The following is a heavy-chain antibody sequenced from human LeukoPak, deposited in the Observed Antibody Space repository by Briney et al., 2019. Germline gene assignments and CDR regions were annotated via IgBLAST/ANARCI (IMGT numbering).Heavy chain of an antibody. Sequence: GGSLRLSCAASGFTFSSYAMSWVRQAPGKGLEWVSAISGSGGSTYYADSVKGRFTISRDNSKNTLYLQMNSLRAEDTAVYYCAESSGGSYSFDYWGQGTLVTVSS. CDR2: ISGSGGST. CDR3: AESSGGSYSFDY. V-gene: IGHV3-23*01. J-gene: IGHJ4*02. D-gene: IGHD1-26*01. CDR1: GFTFSSYA.